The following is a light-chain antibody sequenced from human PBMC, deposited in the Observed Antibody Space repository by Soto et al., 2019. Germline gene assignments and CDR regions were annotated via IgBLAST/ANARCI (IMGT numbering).Light chain of an antibody. Sequence: DIQLTQSRSTLSAAVEDPGTITYQASQRISGWLAWHQQKPGKAPKLLIYKASTLKSGVPSRFRGSGSGTEFTLTISSLQPNDFAPYYCHPYKSYSEAFGQGTKV. CDR2: KAS. J-gene: IGKJ1*01. CDR3: HPYKSYSEA. V-gene: IGKV1-5*03. CDR1: QRISGW.